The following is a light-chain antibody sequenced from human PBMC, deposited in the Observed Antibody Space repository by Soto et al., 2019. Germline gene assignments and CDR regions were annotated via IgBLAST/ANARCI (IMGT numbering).Light chain of an antibody. CDR3: QQSYDTRMYT. V-gene: IGKV1-39*01. J-gene: IGKJ2*01. Sequence: DIQMTQSPSSLSASVGDRVTITCRASQSVTNYLNWYQQKPGKAPILLIYSASTLRSGVPSRFSGSGSGTDFTLTISTLQPEDFATYFCQQSYDTRMYTFGQGTKLEI. CDR1: QSVTNY. CDR2: SAS.